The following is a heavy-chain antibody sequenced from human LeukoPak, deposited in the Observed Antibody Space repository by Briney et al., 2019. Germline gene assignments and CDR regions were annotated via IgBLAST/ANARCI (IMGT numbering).Heavy chain of an antibody. Sequence: SSQTLSLTCTVSGGSISSGGYYWSWIRQHPGKGLEWIGYIYYSGSTYYNPSLKSRVTIPVDTSKNHFSLKLSSVTAADTAMYYCARDPQGGARAFDIWGQGTMVTVSS. J-gene: IGHJ3*02. V-gene: IGHV4-31*03. D-gene: IGHD1-26*01. CDR1: GGSISSGGYY. CDR2: IYYSGST. CDR3: ARDPQGGARAFDI.